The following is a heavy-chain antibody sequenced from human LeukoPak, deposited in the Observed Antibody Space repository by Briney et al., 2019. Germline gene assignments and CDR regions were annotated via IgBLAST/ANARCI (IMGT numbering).Heavy chain of an antibody. CDR1: GGSLSGYH. CDR2: INHSGST. V-gene: IGHV4-34*01. CDR3: AIHIVVVPAAKKKNWFDP. J-gene: IGHJ5*02. D-gene: IGHD2-2*01. Sequence: PSETLSLTRAVYGGSLSGYHWSWIRQPPGKGLERIGEINHSGSTNYNPSLKSRVTISVDTSKNQFSLKLSSVTAADTAVYCCAIHIVVVPAAKKKNWFDPWGQGTLVTVSS.